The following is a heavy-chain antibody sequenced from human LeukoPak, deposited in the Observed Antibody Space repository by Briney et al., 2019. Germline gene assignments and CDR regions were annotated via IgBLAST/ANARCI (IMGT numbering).Heavy chain of an antibody. CDR3: ARFGQLVRWSYYYFYMDV. CDR2: INHSGRT. V-gene: IGHV4-34*01. J-gene: IGHJ6*03. CDR1: GGSFSGYY. Sequence: SKTLSLTCAVYGGSFSGYYWSWIRQPPGKGLESIGEINHSGRTNYNPSLKSRVTISVDTSKNQFSLKMSSVTAADTAVYYCARFGQLVRWSYYYFYMDVWGKGNTVTVSS. D-gene: IGHD6-6*01.